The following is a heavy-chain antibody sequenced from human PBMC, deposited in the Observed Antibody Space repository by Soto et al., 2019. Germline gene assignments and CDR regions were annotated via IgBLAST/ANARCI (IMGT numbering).Heavy chain of an antibody. J-gene: IGHJ4*02. CDR1: GGTFSSYA. CDR3: VRDEQSGPGY. Sequence: ASVKVSCKASGGTFSSYAISWVRQAPGQGLEWMGGIIPIFGTANYAQKFQGRVTITADKSTSTAYMELSSLRSEDTAVYYCVRDEQSGPGYWGQGTLVTVSS. D-gene: IGHD5-12*01. V-gene: IGHV1-69*06. CDR2: IIPIFGTA.